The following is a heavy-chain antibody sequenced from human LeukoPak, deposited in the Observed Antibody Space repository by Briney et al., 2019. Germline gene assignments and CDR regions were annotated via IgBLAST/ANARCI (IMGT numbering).Heavy chain of an antibody. J-gene: IGHJ3*02. D-gene: IGHD2-8*01. CDR2: INPSGGST. Sequence: ASVKVSCKASGYTFTSYYMHWVRQAPGQGLEWMGIINPSGGSTSYAQKFQGRVTITTDESTSTAYMELSSLRSEDTAVYYCARVVANGVGAFDIWGQGTMVTVSS. V-gene: IGHV1-46*01. CDR1: GYTFTSYY. CDR3: ARVVANGVGAFDI.